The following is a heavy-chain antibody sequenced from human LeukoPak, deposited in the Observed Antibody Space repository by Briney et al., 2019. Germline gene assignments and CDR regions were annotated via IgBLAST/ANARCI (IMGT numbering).Heavy chain of an antibody. J-gene: IGHJ4*02. CDR2: IYTSGST. D-gene: IGHD3-3*01. V-gene: IGHV4-4*07. CDR3: ARGNDDFWSGYYGSALGFDY. CDR1: GGSISSYY. Sequence: PSGTLSLTCTVSGGSISSYYWSWIRQPAGKGLEWIGRIYTSGSTNYNPSLKSRVTMSVDTSKNQFSLKLSSVTAADTAVYYCARGNDDFWSGYYGSALGFDYWGQGTLVTVSS.